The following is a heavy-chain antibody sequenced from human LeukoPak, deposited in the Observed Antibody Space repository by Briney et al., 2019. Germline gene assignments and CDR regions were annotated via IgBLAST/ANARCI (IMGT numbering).Heavy chain of an antibody. CDR2: ISYDGNEK. J-gene: IGHJ4*02. D-gene: IGHD1-1*01. CDR3: AKDGAVQLERHFDY. V-gene: IGHV3-30*18. CDR1: GFTLTSYG. Sequence: GGSLRLSCAASGFTLTSYGMHWVRQAPGKGLEWVAVISYDGNEKYYADSVMGRFTISRDNSKNTVYLQTNSLRAEDTAVYYCAKDGAVQLERHFDYWGQGTLVTVSS.